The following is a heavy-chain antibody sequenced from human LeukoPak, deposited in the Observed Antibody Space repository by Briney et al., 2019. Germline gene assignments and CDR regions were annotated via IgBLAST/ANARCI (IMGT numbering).Heavy chain of an antibody. D-gene: IGHD3-10*01. J-gene: IGHJ4*02. CDR1: AVPIHTYP. CDR3: ARTYCFGSGSYHFDY. CDR2: IYSSGST. Sequence: ASETLAPTCSVAAVPIHTYPWAWFRQPPGKGLEGIGYIYSSGSTNYNPSLKSRVTISVDTSKNQFSLKLTSVTAADTAVYYCARTYCFGSGSYHFDYWGQGTLVTVSS. V-gene: IGHV4-59*08.